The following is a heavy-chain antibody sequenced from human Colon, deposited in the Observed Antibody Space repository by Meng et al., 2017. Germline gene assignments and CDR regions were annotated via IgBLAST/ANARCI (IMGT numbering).Heavy chain of an antibody. CDR2: LHSNGNT. CDR1: GGSSSSGSHY. D-gene: IGHD3-9*01. Sequence: QVHLQGPCPGRLRPPASRSFSCTLSGGSSSSGSHYWSWIRQTPGTGLEWIGCLHSNGNTYYNPSLRSRVTISADTPKNQFSLSLSSVTAADTAVYYCARQPTGYPNWFDPWGQGTLVTVSS. V-gene: IGHV4-39*07. J-gene: IGHJ5*02. CDR3: ARQPTGYPNWFDP.